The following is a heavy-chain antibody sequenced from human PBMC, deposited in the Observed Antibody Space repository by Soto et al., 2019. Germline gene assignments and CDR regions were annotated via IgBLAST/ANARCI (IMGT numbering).Heavy chain of an antibody. Sequence: GGSLRLSCAASGFTFSSYGMHWVRQAPGKGLEWVAVIWYDGSNKYYADSVKGRFTISRDNSKKTVYLQMNSLRADDTAVYYCAKGKANSVFGVDTLFDYWGQGTLVTVSS. CDR3: AKGKANSVFGVDTLFDY. CDR1: GFTFSSYG. CDR2: IWYDGSNK. V-gene: IGHV3-33*06. J-gene: IGHJ4*02. D-gene: IGHD3-3*01.